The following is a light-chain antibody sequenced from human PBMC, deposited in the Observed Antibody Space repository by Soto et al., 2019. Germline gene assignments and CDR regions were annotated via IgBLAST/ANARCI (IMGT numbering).Light chain of an antibody. Sequence: EIVLTQSPGTLSLSPGDRATISCRASQSVTSTYLAWYQHKRGQAPRLLIYGASSRATGIPDRFSGSGSGTDFTLTISRLEPEDFAVYYCQEYGYSRTFGQGTKV. CDR1: QSVTSTY. J-gene: IGKJ1*01. V-gene: IGKV3-20*01. CDR2: GAS. CDR3: QEYGYSRT.